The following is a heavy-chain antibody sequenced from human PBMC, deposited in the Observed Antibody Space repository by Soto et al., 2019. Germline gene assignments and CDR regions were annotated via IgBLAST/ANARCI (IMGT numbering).Heavy chain of an antibody. D-gene: IGHD3-9*01. V-gene: IGHV5-10-1*01. CDR2: FDPSDSYT. CDR1: GYSFTSYW. J-gene: IGHJ6*02. Sequence: PGESLKISCKGSGYSFTSYWISWVRQMPGKGLEWMGRFDPSDSYTNYSPSFQGHVTISADKSISTAYLQWSSLKASDTAMYYCARPMAEKSYYDILTGLPRPDYYYYGMDVWGQGTTVTVSS. CDR3: ARPMAEKSYYDILTGLPRPDYYYYGMDV.